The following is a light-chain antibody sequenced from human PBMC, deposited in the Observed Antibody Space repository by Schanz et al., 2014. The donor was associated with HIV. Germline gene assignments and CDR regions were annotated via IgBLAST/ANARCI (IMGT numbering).Light chain of an antibody. CDR3: ATWDITLNGPV. V-gene: IGLV1-40*01. CDR1: SSNIGAGYD. J-gene: IGLJ2*01. Sequence: QSVLTQPPSVSGAPGQRVTISCTGSSSNIGAGYDVHWYQQLPGTAPKLLISANGNRPSGVPDRFSGSKSGTSASLAISGLQSDDEADYYCATWDITLNGPVFGGGTKLTVL. CDR2: ANG.